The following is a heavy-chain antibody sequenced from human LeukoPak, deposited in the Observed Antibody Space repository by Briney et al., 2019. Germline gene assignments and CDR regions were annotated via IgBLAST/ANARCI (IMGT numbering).Heavy chain of an antibody. V-gene: IGHV3-21*01. CDR3: ARGDIVVPRFDP. J-gene: IGHJ5*02. CDR1: GFTFSSYS. D-gene: IGHD2-15*01. Sequence: GGSLRLSCAASGFTFSSYSMNWVRQAPGKGLEWVSSISSSSSHIYYADSVKGRFTISRDNAKNSLYLQMNSLRAEDTAVYYCARGDIVVPRFDPWGQGTLVTVSS. CDR2: ISSSSSHI.